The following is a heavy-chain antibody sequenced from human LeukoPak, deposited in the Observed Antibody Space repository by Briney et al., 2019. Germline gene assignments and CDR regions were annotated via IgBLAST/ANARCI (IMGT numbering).Heavy chain of an antibody. V-gene: IGHV4-39*01. CDR1: CGSISSSSYY. CDR3: ARLGYSSGWYYFDY. CDR2: IYYSGST. D-gene: IGHD6-19*01. Sequence: SPSETLSLTCTVSCGSISSSSYYWGWIRQPPGKGLEWIGSIYYSGSTYYNPSLKSRVTISVDTSKSQFSLKLSSVTAADTAVYYCARLGYSSGWYYFDYWGQGTLVTVSS. J-gene: IGHJ4*02.